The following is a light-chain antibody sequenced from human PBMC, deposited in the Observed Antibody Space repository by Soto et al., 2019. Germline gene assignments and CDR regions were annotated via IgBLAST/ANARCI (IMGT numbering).Light chain of an antibody. CDR3: QKYNGAPLT. CDR2: AAS. V-gene: IGKV1-27*01. J-gene: IGKJ4*01. Sequence: DVQMTQSPSSLSASIGDRVTITCRASQGIRSYLAWYQQKPGKVPELLIYAASRLQSGVPSRFSGSGSGTDFTLTISSRQPEDVATYHCQKYNGAPLTFGGGTKVEIK. CDR1: QGIRSY.